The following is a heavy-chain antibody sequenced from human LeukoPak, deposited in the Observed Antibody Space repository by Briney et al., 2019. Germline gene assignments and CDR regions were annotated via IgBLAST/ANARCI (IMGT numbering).Heavy chain of an antibody. CDR3: AISPSHYSNYYYYGMDV. Sequence: ASVKVSCKVSGYTLTELSMHWVRQAPGKGLEWMGGFDPEDGETIYAQKFQGRVTMTEDTSTDTAYMELSSLRSEDTAVYYCAISPSHYSNYYYYGMDVWGQGTTVTVSS. V-gene: IGHV1-24*01. CDR1: GYTLTELS. J-gene: IGHJ6*02. CDR2: FDPEDGET. D-gene: IGHD4-4*01.